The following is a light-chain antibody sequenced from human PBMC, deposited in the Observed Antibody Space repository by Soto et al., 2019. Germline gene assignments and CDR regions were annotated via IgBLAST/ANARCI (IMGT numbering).Light chain of an antibody. J-gene: IGKJ5*01. CDR2: ATS. Sequence: EIVLTQSPATLSLSPGERATLSCGASQSINSNYLSWYQQTPGLAPRLVIYATSRRAPRIPDMLTGSGSGTDFTLTISRREPEDSAIYYCQQYGSSPTFGQGTRLEIK. CDR3: QQYGSSPT. CDR1: QSINSNY. V-gene: IGKV3D-20*01.